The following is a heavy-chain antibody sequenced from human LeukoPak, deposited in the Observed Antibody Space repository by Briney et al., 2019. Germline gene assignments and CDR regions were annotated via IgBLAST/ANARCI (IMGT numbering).Heavy chain of an antibody. Sequence: AASVKVSCKASGGTFSSYAISWVRQAPGQGLEWMGGIIPIFGTANYAQKFQGRVMITADESTSTAYMELSSLRSEDTAVYYCARPDEDRGYSYGYNYWGQGTLVTVSS. J-gene: IGHJ4*02. D-gene: IGHD5-18*01. CDR1: GGTFSSYA. V-gene: IGHV1-69*13. CDR2: IIPIFGTA. CDR3: ARPDEDRGYSYGYNY.